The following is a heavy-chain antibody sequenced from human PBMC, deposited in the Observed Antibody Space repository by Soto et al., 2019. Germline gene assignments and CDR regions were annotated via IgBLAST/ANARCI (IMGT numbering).Heavy chain of an antibody. V-gene: IGHV4-4*02. J-gene: IGHJ5*02. CDR2: ISHSGIT. Sequence: SETLSLTCAVSGGSITSANLWTWVRQPPGGGLEWIGEISHSGITNYKASLKSRVTMSVDKTKNDVSLKLTSVTAADTAVYYCARVLRGWFDPWGQGTPVTVYS. CDR1: GGSITSANL. CDR3: ARVLRGWFDP.